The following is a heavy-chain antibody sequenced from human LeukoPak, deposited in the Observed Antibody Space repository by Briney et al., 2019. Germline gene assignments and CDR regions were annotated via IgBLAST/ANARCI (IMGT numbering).Heavy chain of an antibody. J-gene: IGHJ4*02. V-gene: IGHV3-53*01. CDR2: IYSDNT. CDR3: ARGLGELLDY. CDR1: GFTVSSNS. Sequence: QSGGSLRLSCTVSGFTVSSNSMSWVRQAPGKGLEWVSFIYSDNTHYSDSVKGRFTISRDTAKNSLFLQMNSLRAEDTALYYCARGLGELLDYWGQGTLVTVSS. D-gene: IGHD1-26*01.